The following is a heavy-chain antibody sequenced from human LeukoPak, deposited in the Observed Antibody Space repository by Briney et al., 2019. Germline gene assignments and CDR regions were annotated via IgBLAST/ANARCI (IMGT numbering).Heavy chain of an antibody. D-gene: IGHD4-23*01. CDR1: GGSFSGYY. CDR2: INHSGST. CDR3: ARQRQKWGSTVVNY. J-gene: IGHJ4*02. V-gene: IGHV4-34*01. Sequence: PSETLSLTCAVYGGSFSGYYWTWIRQPPGKGLEWIGEINHSGSTNYNPSLKSRVTISVDTSKNQFSLKLSSVTAADTAVYYCARQRQKWGSTVVNYWGQGTLVTVSS.